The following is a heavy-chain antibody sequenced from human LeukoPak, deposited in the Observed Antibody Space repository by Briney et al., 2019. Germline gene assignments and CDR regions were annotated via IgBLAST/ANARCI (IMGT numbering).Heavy chain of an antibody. CDR2: MNPNSGNT. J-gene: IGHJ4*02. Sequence: ASVKVSCKASGYTFTSYDINWVRQATGQGLEWMGWMNPNSGNTGYAQKFQGRVTITRNTSISAAYMELSSLRSEDTAVYYCATDLLGGYCSGGSCYAFDYWGQGTLVTVSS. CDR3: ATDLLGGYCSGGSCYAFDY. V-gene: IGHV1-8*03. D-gene: IGHD2-15*01. CDR1: GYTFTSYD.